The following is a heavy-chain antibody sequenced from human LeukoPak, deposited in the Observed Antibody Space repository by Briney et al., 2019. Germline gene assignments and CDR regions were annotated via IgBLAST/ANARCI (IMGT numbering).Heavy chain of an antibody. CDR3: ARAVLLGTDFDY. Sequence: ASVKVSCKVSGYTLTELSIYWVRQAPGKGLEWMGGFNPEDGEKIYVEKFQGRVTMTEDTSIDTVYMELSRLRSDDTAVYYCARAVLLGTDFDYWGQGTLVTISS. CDR2: FNPEDGEK. V-gene: IGHV1-24*01. CDR1: GYTLTELS. D-gene: IGHD5-18*01. J-gene: IGHJ4*02.